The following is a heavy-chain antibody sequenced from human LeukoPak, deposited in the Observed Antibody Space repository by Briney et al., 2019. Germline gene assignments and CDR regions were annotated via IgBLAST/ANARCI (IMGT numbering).Heavy chain of an antibody. D-gene: IGHD1-26*01. Sequence: SETLSLTCTVSGDSFSSVTDYWAWIRQPPGKGLEWIASGDYSGGTYYNPSLESRVAISADMSKNQFSLKLSSVTAADTAVYYCARHNGRSNCFDPWGQGTLVTVSS. V-gene: IGHV4-39*01. CDR3: ARHNGRSNCFDP. CDR1: GDSFSSVTDY. J-gene: IGHJ5*02. CDR2: GDYSGGT.